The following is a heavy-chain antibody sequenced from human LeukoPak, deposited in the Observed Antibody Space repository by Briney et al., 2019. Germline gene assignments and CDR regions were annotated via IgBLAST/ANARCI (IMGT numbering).Heavy chain of an antibody. Sequence: SETLSLTCTVSGGSISSYYWSWIRQPPGQGLEWIGYIYYSGSTNYNPSLKSRVTISVDTSKKQFSLKLISVTAADTAVYYCARGPKPTTAKRRPYYYYYGMDVWGQGTTVTVSS. CDR2: IYYSGST. D-gene: IGHD4-17*01. V-gene: IGHV4-59*12. J-gene: IGHJ6*02. CDR3: ARGPKPTTAKRRPYYYYYGMDV. CDR1: GGSISSYY.